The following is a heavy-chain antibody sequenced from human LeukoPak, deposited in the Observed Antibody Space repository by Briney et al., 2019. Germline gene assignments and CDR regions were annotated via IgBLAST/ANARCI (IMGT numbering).Heavy chain of an antibody. CDR1: GYIFTSYW. D-gene: IGHD2-15*01. CDR3: ARYCSGGSCHLNWFDP. CDR2: IYPGDSDT. J-gene: IGHJ5*02. V-gene: IGHV5-51*01. Sequence: PGESLKISCKGSGYIFTSYWIGWVRQMPGKGLEWMGIIYPGDSDTRYSPSFQGQVTISADKSISTAYLQWSSLKASDTAMYYCARYCSGGSCHLNWFDPLGQGTPGTVSS.